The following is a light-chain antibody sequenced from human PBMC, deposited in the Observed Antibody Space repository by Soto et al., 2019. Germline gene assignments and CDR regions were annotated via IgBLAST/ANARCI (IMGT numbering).Light chain of an antibody. CDR3: SSYTSSSTRV. J-gene: IGLJ1*01. CDR1: SSDVGDYNY. CDR2: DVS. Sequence: QSVLTQPASVSGSPGQSITISCTGTSSDVGDYNYVSWYQQHPVKAPKLMIYDVSNRPSGVSNRFSGSKSGNTASLTISGLQAEDEADYYCSSYTSSSTRVFGTGTKVTVL. V-gene: IGLV2-14*01.